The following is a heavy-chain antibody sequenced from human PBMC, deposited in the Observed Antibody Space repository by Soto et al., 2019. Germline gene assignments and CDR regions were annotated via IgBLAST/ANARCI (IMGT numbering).Heavy chain of an antibody. CDR1: GGSFSGYY. CDR3: ARGGVSGPYYYYGMDV. CDR2: INHSGST. J-gene: IGHJ6*02. D-gene: IGHD3-10*01. Sequence: SETLSLTCAVHGGSFSGYYWSWIRQPPGKGLEWIGEINHSGSTNYNPSLKSRVTISVDTSKNQFSLKLSSVTAADTAVYYCARGGVSGPYYYYGMDVWGQGTTVTVSS. V-gene: IGHV4-34*01.